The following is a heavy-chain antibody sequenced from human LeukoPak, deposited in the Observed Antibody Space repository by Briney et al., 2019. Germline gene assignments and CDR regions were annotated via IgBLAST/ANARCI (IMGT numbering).Heavy chain of an antibody. CDR1: GFTFSTYR. V-gene: IGHV3-21*01. CDR2: ISGSSSDI. D-gene: IGHD6-13*01. CDR3: ATGSSSSFDY. J-gene: IGHJ4*02. Sequence: PGGSLRLSCAASGFTFSTYRMNWVRQAPGKGLEWVSSISGSSSDISYADSVKGRFTISRDNAKNSVNLQMSSLRAEDTAVYYCATGSSSSFDYWGQGTLVTVSA.